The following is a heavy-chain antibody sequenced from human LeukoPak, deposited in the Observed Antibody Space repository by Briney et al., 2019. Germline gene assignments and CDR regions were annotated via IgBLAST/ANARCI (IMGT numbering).Heavy chain of an antibody. CDR2: IHYSGST. V-gene: IGHV4-59*01. CDR1: GGSISSYY. J-gene: IGHJ6*03. Sequence: SETLSLTCTVSGGSISSYYWSWIRQPPGKGLEWIGYIHYSGSTHSNPSLKSRVTISVDTSKNQVSLKLRSVTAADTAVYYCARTTEGYAGGPGYSYYYYMDVWGKGTTVTISS. D-gene: IGHD5-12*01. CDR3: ARTTEGYAGGPGYSYYYYMDV.